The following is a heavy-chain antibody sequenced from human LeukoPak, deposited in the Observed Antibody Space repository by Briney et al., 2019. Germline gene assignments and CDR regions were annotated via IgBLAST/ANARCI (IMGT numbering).Heavy chain of an antibody. CDR2: IKQDGSEK. V-gene: IGHV3-7*01. Sequence: GGSLRLSCAASGFTFSSYWMSWVRQAPGKGLEWVANIKQDGSEKYYVDSVEGRFTISRDNAKNSLYLQMNSLRAEDTAVYYCARISFPTQYCSSTSCHDNWFDPWGQGTLVTVSS. J-gene: IGHJ5*02. CDR3: ARISFPTQYCSSTSCHDNWFDP. CDR1: GFTFSSYW. D-gene: IGHD2-2*01.